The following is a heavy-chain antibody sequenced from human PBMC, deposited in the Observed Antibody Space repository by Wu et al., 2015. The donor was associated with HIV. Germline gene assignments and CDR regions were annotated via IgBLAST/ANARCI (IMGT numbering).Heavy chain of an antibody. V-gene: IGHV1-69*18. CDR3: AKANRIVISGIDYYHQYGMDV. CDR2: ITPMFGKP. D-gene: IGHD1-26*01. J-gene: IGHJ6*02. Sequence: VRLVQSGAVIKTPGSSVKVSCKASGATFGTYGFNWVRQAPGGGLEWMGRITPMFGKPNYAQKFLGRVTITADGSTNTAYMELTSLRSEDTAVYYCAKANRIVISGIDYYHQYGMDVWGQGTTVTVSS. CDR1: GATFGTYG.